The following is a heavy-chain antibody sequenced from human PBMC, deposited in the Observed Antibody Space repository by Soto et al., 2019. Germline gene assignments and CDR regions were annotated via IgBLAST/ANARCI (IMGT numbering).Heavy chain of an antibody. D-gene: IGHD6-19*01. V-gene: IGHV1-18*04. Sequence: QVQLVQSGAEVKKPGASVQVSCKASGYTFTRYSINWVRQAPGQGLEWVGWIRNYNGDTKYAQKFQGRVNLPTDTSTTTTYMDLRSLTSDDTAVYFCARGDSTGSPTGWFDPWGQGTLVTVSS. J-gene: IGHJ5*02. CDR1: GYTFTRYS. CDR3: ARGDSTGSPTGWFDP. CDR2: IRNYNGDT.